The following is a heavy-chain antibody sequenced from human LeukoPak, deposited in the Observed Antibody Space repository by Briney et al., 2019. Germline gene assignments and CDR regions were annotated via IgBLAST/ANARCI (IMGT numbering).Heavy chain of an antibody. J-gene: IGHJ4*02. V-gene: IGHV3-23*01. CDR1: GFTFSSFA. CDR3: AKGSSSWYRVHFDY. D-gene: IGHD6-13*01. CDR2: ITGSGGGT. Sequence: PGGSLSLSCAASGFTFSSFAMTWVRQAAGKGLEWVSTITGSGGGTSYADSVKGRFTISRDNSKNTLYLQMNSLRAEDTAVYYCAKGSSSWYRVHFDYWGQGTLVTVSS.